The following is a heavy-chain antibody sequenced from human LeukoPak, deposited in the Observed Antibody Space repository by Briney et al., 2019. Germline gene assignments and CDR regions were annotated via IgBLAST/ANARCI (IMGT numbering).Heavy chain of an antibody. D-gene: IGHD6-13*01. V-gene: IGHV3-7*01. CDR3: TGGRRSSGYFDN. CDR1: GFTLTSYG. J-gene: IGHJ4*02. Sequence: GWSFSLSCAASGFTLTSYGMRWVRQAAGKGLEWVANIKQDGSEKYYVDPVKGRFTISRDNAKNTLYLQMNSLRAEDTAMYYCTGGRRSSGYFDNWGQGTLVTVSS. CDR2: IKQDGSEK.